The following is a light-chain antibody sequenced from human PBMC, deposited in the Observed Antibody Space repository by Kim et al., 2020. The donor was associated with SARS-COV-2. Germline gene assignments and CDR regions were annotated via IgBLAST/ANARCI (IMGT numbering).Light chain of an antibody. CDR3: QQYYSTPPS. CDR2: WAS. CDR1: QTVLYNSNNKNY. Sequence: RATVNCNSSQTVLYNSNNKNYLAWYQQKPGQAPKLLMYWASIRESGVSDRFSGSGSETDFTLTISSLQAEDVAVYYCQQYYSTPPSFGQGTKLEIQ. V-gene: IGKV4-1*01. J-gene: IGKJ2*03.